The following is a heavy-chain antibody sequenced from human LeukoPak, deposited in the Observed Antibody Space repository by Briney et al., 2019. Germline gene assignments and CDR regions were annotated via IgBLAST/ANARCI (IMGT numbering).Heavy chain of an antibody. CDR2: ISSSSSYI. V-gene: IGHV3-21*01. Sequence: PGGSLRLSCAASGFTFSSYSMNWVPQAPGKGLEWVSSISSSSSYIYYADSVKGRFTISRDNAKNSLYLQMNSLRAEDTAVYYCARGGDSGWEFDYWGQGTLVTVSS. J-gene: IGHJ4*02. CDR1: GFTFSSYS. CDR3: ARGGDSGWEFDY. D-gene: IGHD5-12*01.